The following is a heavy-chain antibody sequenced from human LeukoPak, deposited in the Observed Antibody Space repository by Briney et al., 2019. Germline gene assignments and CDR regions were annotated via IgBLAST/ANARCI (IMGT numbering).Heavy chain of an antibody. CDR3: ARYDYGSGSLDY. D-gene: IGHD3-10*01. V-gene: IGHV4-61*02. J-gene: IGHJ4*02. Sequence: SETLSLTCTVSGGSISSGSYYWSWIRQPAGKGLEWIGRIYTSGSTNYNPSLKSRVTISVDTSKNQFSLKLSSVTAADTAVYYCARYDYGSGSLDYWGQGTLVTVSS. CDR1: GGSISSGSYY. CDR2: IYTSGST.